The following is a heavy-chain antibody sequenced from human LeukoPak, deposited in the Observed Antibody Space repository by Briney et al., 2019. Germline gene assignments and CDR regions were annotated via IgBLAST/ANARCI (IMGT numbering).Heavy chain of an antibody. Sequence: GASVKVSCKASGYTFTSYAMNWVRQAPGQGLEWMGWINTNTGNPTYAQGFTGRFVFSLDTSVSTAYLQISSLKAEDTAVYYCAGGSGSYYYYGMDVWGQGTTVTVSS. CDR3: AGGSGSYYYYGMDV. V-gene: IGHV7-4-1*02. CDR2: INTNTGNP. D-gene: IGHD3-10*01. CDR1: GYTFTSYA. J-gene: IGHJ6*02.